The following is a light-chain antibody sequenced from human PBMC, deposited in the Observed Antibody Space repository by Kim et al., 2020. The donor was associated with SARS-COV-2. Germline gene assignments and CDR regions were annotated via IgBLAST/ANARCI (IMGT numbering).Light chain of an antibody. J-gene: IGKJ4*01. CDR1: QSVIRY. CDR2: SIS. V-gene: IGKV3-20*01. Sequence: LSPGERAPLPCRPSQSVIRYLAWYQQKPGQAPRLLIYSISTRATGIPDRFTGSGSGTDFTLTISRLEPEDFAMYYCQQYGSSPLTFGGGTKVDIK. CDR3: QQYGSSPLT.